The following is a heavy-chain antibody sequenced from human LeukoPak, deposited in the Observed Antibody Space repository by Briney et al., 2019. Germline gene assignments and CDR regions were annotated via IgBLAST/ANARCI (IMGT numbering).Heavy chain of an antibody. D-gene: IGHD6-13*01. V-gene: IGHV1-2*02. Sequence: ASVKVSCKASGYTFTGYYMHWVRQAPGQGLEWMGWINPNSGGTNYAQKFQGRVTMTRDTSISTAYMELSRLRSEDTAVYYCARLDSSSWSNWFDPWGQGTLVTVSS. CDR1: GYTFTGYY. CDR3: ARLDSSSWSNWFDP. J-gene: IGHJ5*02. CDR2: INPNSGGT.